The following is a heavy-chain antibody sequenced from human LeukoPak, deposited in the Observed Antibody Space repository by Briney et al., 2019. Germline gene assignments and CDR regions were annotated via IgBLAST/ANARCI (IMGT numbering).Heavy chain of an antibody. Sequence: GGSLRLSCAASGFSFDDYAMHWVRQAPGKGLEWVSLISGDGGGLYYADSVKGRFTISRDNSKNTLYLQMNSLRAEDTAVYYCARDRGGYCSGGSCYTPLLFDPWGQGTLVTVSS. CDR2: ISGDGGGL. D-gene: IGHD2-15*01. V-gene: IGHV3-43*02. CDR3: ARDRGGYCSGGSCYTPLLFDP. J-gene: IGHJ5*02. CDR1: GFSFDDYA.